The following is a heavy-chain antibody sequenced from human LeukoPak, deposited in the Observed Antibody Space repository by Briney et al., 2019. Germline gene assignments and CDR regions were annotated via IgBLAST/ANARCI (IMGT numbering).Heavy chain of an antibody. J-gene: IGHJ3*02. Sequence: GGSLRLSCAASGFTFSRYYMHWVRQAPGKGLEWVSSISSSSSYIYYADSVKGRFTISRDNAKNSLYLQMNSLRAEDTAVYYCARDRVEWELHSAFDIWGQGTMVTVSS. CDR1: GFTFSRYY. CDR2: ISSSSSYI. CDR3: ARDRVEWELHSAFDI. V-gene: IGHV3-21*01. D-gene: IGHD1-26*01.